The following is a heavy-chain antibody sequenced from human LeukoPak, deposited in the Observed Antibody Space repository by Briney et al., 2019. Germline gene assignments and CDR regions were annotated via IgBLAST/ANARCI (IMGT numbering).Heavy chain of an antibody. CDR3: AKVPGRYLDFLWYFDL. V-gene: IGHV4-59*01. CDR2: IFHTGST. Sequence: SETLSLTCSVSGDSFSSFHWHWIRQPPGKGLEWIGYIFHTGSTNYNPSLERRVTMSVDTSKNQFSLHLTSVTAADTAVYYCAKVPGRYLDFLWYFDLWGRGTLVTVSS. J-gene: IGHJ2*01. CDR1: GDSFSSFH. D-gene: IGHD3-9*01.